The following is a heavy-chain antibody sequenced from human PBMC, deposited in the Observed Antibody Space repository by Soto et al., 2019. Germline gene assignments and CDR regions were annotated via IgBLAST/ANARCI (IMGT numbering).Heavy chain of an antibody. V-gene: IGHV3-23*01. CDR2: ISGSGGST. D-gene: IGHD6-13*01. CDR3: AKDSSSWYAHNWFDP. Sequence: PGGSLRLSCAASGFTFSSCAMSWVRQAPGTGLEWVSTISGSGGSTYYADSVKGRFTISRDNSKNTLYLQMNSLRAEDTAVYYCAKDSSSWYAHNWFDPWGQGTLVTVSS. CDR1: GFTFSSCA. J-gene: IGHJ5*02.